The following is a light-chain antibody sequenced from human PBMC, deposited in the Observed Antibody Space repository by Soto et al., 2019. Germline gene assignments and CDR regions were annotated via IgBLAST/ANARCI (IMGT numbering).Light chain of an antibody. CDR2: GAS. V-gene: IGKV3-20*01. CDR3: QQYGSSRWT. CDR1: QSVSSSY. J-gene: IGKJ1*01. Sequence: EIVLTQSPGTLSLSPGERATLSCRASQSVSSSYLAWYQQKPGQAPRLLIYGASSRATGIPDRFSGSGSGTDFTLTISRLEPEDFAGYYCQQYGSSRWTFGQGTKVEI.